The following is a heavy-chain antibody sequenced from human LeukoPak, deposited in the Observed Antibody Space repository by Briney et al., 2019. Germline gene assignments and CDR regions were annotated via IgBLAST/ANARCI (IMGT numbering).Heavy chain of an antibody. CDR1: GGSFSGYY. CDR2: INHSGST. V-gene: IGHV4-34*01. Sequence: SETLFLTCAVYGGSFSGYYWSWIRRPPGKGLEWIGEINHSGSTNYNPSLKSRVTISVDTSKNQFSLKLSSVTAADTAVYYCARGLIRSTEGFDYWGQGTLVTVSS. CDR3: ARGLIRSTEGFDY. J-gene: IGHJ4*02. D-gene: IGHD3-10*01.